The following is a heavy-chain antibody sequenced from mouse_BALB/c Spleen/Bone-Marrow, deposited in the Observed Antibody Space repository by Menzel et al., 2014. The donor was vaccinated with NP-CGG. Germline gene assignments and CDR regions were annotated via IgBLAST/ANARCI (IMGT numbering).Heavy chain of an antibody. Sequence: EVKLMESGGGLVQPGGSLKLSCAASGFDFSRYWMSGVRQAPGKGLEWIGEINPDSSTINYTPSLKDKFIISRDNAKNTLYLQMSKVRSEDTALDYCARQGYYGKGDYWGQGTTLTVSS. CDR3: ARQGYYGKGDY. D-gene: IGHD2-1*01. J-gene: IGHJ2*01. CDR1: GFDFSRYW. V-gene: IGHV4-1*02. CDR2: INPDSSTI.